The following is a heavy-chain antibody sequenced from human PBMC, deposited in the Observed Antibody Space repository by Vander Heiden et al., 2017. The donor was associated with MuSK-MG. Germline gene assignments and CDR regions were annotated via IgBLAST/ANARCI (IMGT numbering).Heavy chain of an antibody. CDR1: GFTFSSYA. J-gene: IGHJ4*02. D-gene: IGHD3-10*01. CDR2: ISASGGST. V-gene: IGHV3-23*01. CDR3: VKATRLGECLDY. Sequence: EVQLLESGGGLVQPGGSLRLSCAASGFTFSSYAMSWVRQAPGKGLEWVSAISASGGSTYYAYSVKGRFTISRDNTKNTLYLQMNRLRAEDTAVYCCVKATRLGECLDYWGQGTLVTVSS.